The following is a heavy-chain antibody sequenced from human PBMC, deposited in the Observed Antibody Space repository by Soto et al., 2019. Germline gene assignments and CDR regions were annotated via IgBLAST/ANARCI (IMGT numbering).Heavy chain of an antibody. CDR3: ARDLWVMITFGGVIAPPPDY. CDR2: ISSSSSYI. V-gene: IGHV3-21*01. J-gene: IGHJ4*02. D-gene: IGHD3-16*02. CDR1: GFTFSSYN. Sequence: EVQLVESGGGLVKPGGSLRLSCAASGFTFSSYNMNWVRQAPRKGLEWVSSISSSSSYIYYADSVKGRFTISRDNAKNSLYLQMNSLKAEDTAVYYCARDLWVMITFGGVIAPPPDYWGQGTLVTVSS.